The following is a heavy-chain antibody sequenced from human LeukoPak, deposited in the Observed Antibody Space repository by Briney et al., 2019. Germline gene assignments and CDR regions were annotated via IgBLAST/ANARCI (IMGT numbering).Heavy chain of an antibody. D-gene: IGHD3-3*01. V-gene: IGHV3-30*04. Sequence: PGGSLRLSCAASGFTFSSHAMHWVRQAPGKGLEWVAFISYDGSITSHADSVQGRFTISRDNSKNTLYLQMNSLRAEDTAVYYCASNYYDFWSGYFHYYYYGMDAWGQGTTVTVSS. CDR3: ASNYYDFWSGYFHYYYYGMDA. CDR2: ISYDGSIT. J-gene: IGHJ6*02. CDR1: GFTFSSHA.